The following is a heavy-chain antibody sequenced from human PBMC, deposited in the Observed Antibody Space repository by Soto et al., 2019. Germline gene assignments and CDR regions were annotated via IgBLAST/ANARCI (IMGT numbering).Heavy chain of an antibody. Sequence: GGSLRLSCAASGFTFSSYAMSWVRQAPGKGLEWVSAISGSGGSTYYADSVKGRFTISRDNSKNTLYLQMNSLRAEDTAVYYCAKEIVVVPAANPDWFDPWGQGTLVTVS. CDR2: ISGSGGST. J-gene: IGHJ5*02. D-gene: IGHD2-2*01. V-gene: IGHV3-23*01. CDR1: GFTFSSYA. CDR3: AKEIVVVPAANPDWFDP.